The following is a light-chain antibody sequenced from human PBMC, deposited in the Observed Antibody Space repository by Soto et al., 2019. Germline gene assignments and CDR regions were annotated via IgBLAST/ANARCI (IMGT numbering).Light chain of an antibody. CDR1: RSDSSH. CDR3: QQYNNWPPWT. J-gene: IGKJ1*01. V-gene: IGKV3-15*01. CDR2: GAS. Sequence: EIVMTQSPATVSVSPGSRATLSCTASRSDSSHLAWYQQKPGQAPRLLIYGASTRATGIPARFSGSGSGTEFTLTISSLQSEDFAVYYCQQYNNWPPWTFGQGTKVDIK.